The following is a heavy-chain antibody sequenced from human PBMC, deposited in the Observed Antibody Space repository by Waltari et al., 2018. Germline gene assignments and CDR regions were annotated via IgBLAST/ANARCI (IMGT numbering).Heavy chain of an antibody. V-gene: IGHV1-24*01. CDR1: GYTLTELS. CDR3: ATAAMVVTPAGKEGDY. CDR2: FDPEDGET. Sequence: QVQLVQSGSELKKPGASVKVSCKVSGYTLTELSMHWVRQAPGKGLEWMGGFDPEDGETIYAQKFQGRVTMTEDTSTDTAYMELSSLRSEDTAVYYCATAAMVVTPAGKEGDYWGQGTLVTVSS. D-gene: IGHD2-21*02. J-gene: IGHJ4*02.